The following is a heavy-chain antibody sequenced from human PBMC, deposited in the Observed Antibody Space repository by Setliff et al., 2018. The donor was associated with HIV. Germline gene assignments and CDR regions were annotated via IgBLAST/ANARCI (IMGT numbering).Heavy chain of an antibody. J-gene: IGHJ4*02. CDR2: VYYTGST. Sequence: ETLSLTCTVSSDSIRFYYWTWIRQPPGKGLEWIGNVYYTGSTNYNPSLRSRITISIDTSKSQFSLKLTSVAAADTAVYYCARDSGGYNYGFAVGSFDYWGQGALVTVSS. D-gene: IGHD5-18*01. V-gene: IGHV4-59*01. CDR1: SDSIRFYY. CDR3: ARDSGGYNYGFAVGSFDY.